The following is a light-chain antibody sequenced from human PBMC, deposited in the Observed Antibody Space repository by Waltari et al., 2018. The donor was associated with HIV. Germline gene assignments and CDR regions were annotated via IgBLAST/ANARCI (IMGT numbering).Light chain of an antibody. CDR3: QSYDSSLSGSV. Sequence: QSVLTQPPSVSGAPGQRVTISCPGSSSNIGAGSDVTWYQQLPGTAPKLLIYGNNNRPSGVPDRFSGSKSGTSASLAITGLQAEDEADYYCQSYDSSLSGSVFGGGTKLTVL. CDR2: GNN. CDR1: SSNIGAGSD. V-gene: IGLV1-40*01. J-gene: IGLJ3*02.